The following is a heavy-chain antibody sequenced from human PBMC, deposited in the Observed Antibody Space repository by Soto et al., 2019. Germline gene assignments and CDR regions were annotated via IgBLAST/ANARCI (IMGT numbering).Heavy chain of an antibody. CDR1: GGSFSGYY. D-gene: IGHD3-3*01. CDR3: ARSWTRGSNAF. J-gene: IGHJ3*01. Sequence: PEKHCLTYAVYGGSFSGYYWCWIRQPPGKGLEWIGEINHSGSTNYNPSLKSRVAIPVDTSKNQFSLKLSSVTAADTAVYYCARSWTRGSNAF. V-gene: IGHV4-34*01. CDR2: INHSGST.